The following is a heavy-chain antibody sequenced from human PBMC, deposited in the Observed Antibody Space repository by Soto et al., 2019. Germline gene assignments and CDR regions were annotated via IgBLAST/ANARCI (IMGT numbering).Heavy chain of an antibody. V-gene: IGHV3-30*18. CDR1: GFTFSSYG. CDR2: ISYDGSNK. D-gene: IGHD3-10*01. Sequence: QVPLVESGGGVVQPGRSLRLSCAASGFTFSSYGMHWVRQAPGKGLEWVAVISYDGSNKYYADSVKGRFTISRDNSKNTRYVHRNSLRAEDTAVYYGAKDRHEGSGTSFDYWCQGTLVTVSS. J-gene: IGHJ4*02. CDR3: AKDRHEGSGTSFDY.